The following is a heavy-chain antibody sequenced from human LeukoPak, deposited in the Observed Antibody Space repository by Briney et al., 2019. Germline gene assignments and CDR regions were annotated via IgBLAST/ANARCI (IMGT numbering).Heavy chain of an antibody. Sequence: SGTLSLTCAVSGGSISSSNWWSWVRQPPGKGLEWIGEIYHSGSTKYNPSLKSRVTISVDKSKNQFSLKLSSVTAADTAVYYCARLGYSSSWYNRLVRYYYYMDVWGKGTTVTISS. D-gene: IGHD6-13*01. CDR2: IYHSGST. CDR3: ARLGYSSSWYNRLVRYYYYMDV. CDR1: GGSISSSNW. V-gene: IGHV4-4*02. J-gene: IGHJ6*03.